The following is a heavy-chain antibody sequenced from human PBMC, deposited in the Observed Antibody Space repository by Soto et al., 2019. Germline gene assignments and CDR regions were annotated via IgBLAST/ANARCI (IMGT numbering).Heavy chain of an antibody. D-gene: IGHD3-3*01. Sequence: EVQLLESGGGLVQPGGSLRLSCAASGFTFSSYAMSWVRQAPGKGLEWVSAISGSGGSTYYADSVKGRFTISRDNSKNTLYLQMNSLRAADTAVYYCAKDRDTIFGVVMPFQHWGQGTLVTVSS. CDR2: ISGSGGST. CDR3: AKDRDTIFGVVMPFQH. V-gene: IGHV3-23*01. J-gene: IGHJ1*01. CDR1: GFTFSSYA.